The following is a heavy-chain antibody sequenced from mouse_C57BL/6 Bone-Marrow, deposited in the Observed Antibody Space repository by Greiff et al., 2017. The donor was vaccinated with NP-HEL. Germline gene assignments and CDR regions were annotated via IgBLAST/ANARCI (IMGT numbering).Heavy chain of an antibody. D-gene: IGHD1-2*01. V-gene: IGHV1-4*01. Sequence: QVHVKQSGAELARPGASVKMSCKASGYTFTSYTMHWVNQRPGQGLEWIGYINPSSGYTKYNQKFKDKATLTADKSSSTAYMQLSSLTSEDSAVYYCARSIRRDYWGQGTTLTVSS. CDR2: INPSSGYT. CDR1: GYTFTSYT. J-gene: IGHJ2*01. CDR3: ARSIRRDY.